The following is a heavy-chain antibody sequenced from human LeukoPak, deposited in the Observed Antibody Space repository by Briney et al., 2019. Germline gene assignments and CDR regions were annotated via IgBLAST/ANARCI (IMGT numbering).Heavy chain of an antibody. J-gene: IGHJ4*02. CDR2: ISGSGGST. D-gene: IGHD3-10*01. CDR1: GFTFSSYA. Sequence: GGSLRLSCAASGFTFSSYAMSWVRQAPGKGLEWVSAISGSGGSTHYADSVKGRFTISRDNSKNTLYLQMNSLRAEDTAVYYCARHLLWFGELSGGFDYWGQGTLVTVSS. V-gene: IGHV3-23*01. CDR3: ARHLLWFGELSGGFDY.